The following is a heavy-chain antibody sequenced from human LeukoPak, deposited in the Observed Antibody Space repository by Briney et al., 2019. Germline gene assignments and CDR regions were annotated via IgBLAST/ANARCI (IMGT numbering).Heavy chain of an antibody. Sequence: PSETLSLTCGVSGFTISNTNLWCLVRQPPGQGLEWIGEISLTGLTHYNPSLESRVTVSLDKSKNQLSLNLTSVTAADTAVYYRSSEKGAFSTFGYWGQGTLVTVLS. J-gene: IGHJ4*02. CDR1: GFTISNTNL. CDR3: SSEKGAFSTFGY. CDR2: ISLTGLT. V-gene: IGHV4-4*02.